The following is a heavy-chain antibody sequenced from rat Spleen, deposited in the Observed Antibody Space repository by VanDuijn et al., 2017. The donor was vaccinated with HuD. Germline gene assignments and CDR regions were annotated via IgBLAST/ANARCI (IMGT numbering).Heavy chain of an antibody. CDR2: INYDGGST. J-gene: IGHJ3*01. Sequence: EVQLMESGGGLVQPGRSLKLSCVASGFTFSDYYMAWVRQAPKKGLEWVASINYDGGSTYYRDSVKGRFSISRDNAKSSQYLQMDSLRSEDTATYYCAKEGGLLSPIGFAYWGQGTLVTVSS. D-gene: IGHD1-12*03. V-gene: IGHV5-20*01. CDR3: AKEGGLLSPIGFAY. CDR1: GFTFSDYY.